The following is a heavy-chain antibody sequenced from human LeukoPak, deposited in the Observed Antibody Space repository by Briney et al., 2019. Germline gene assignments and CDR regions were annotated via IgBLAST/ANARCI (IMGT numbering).Heavy chain of an antibody. V-gene: IGHV3-23*01. CDR3: ARKGLYGDYPDY. Sequence: GGSLRLSCAASGFTFSSYAMSWVRQAPGKGPEWVSAISGSGGSTYYADSVKGRFTISRDNSKNTLYLQMNSLRAEDTAVYYCARKGLYGDYPDYWGQGTLVTVSS. CDR2: ISGSGGST. D-gene: IGHD4-17*01. J-gene: IGHJ4*02. CDR1: GFTFSSYA.